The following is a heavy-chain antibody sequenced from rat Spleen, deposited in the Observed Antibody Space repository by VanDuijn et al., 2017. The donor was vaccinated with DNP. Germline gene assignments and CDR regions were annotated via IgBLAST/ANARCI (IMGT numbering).Heavy chain of an antibody. Sequence: EVQLVESGGGLVQPGRSLKLSCAASGFTFSNYYIAWVRQAPTKGLEWVASITNSGGSTYYRESVKGRFTFSRDNAKSTLYLQMDSLRSEDTATYYCTRDSGDWYFDFWGPGTMVTVSS. CDR2: ITNSGGST. V-gene: IGHV5-27*01. J-gene: IGHJ1*01. D-gene: IGHD1-1*01. CDR3: TRDSGDWYFDF. CDR1: GFTFSNYY.